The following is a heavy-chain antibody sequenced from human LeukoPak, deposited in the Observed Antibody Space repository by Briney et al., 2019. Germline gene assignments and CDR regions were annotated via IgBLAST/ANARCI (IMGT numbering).Heavy chain of an antibody. CDR1: GFTFSNAW. CDR2: ISSKTDGGTT. D-gene: IGHD3-22*01. J-gene: IGHJ4*02. CDR3: TTYYYYDSSGYYLDY. Sequence: GGSLRLSCAASGFTFSNAWMIWVRQAPGKGLEWVGRISSKTDGGTTDYAAPVKGRFTISRDDSKNTLYLQMNSLKSEDTAVYYCTTYYYYDSSGYYLDYWGQGTLVTVSS. V-gene: IGHV3-15*01.